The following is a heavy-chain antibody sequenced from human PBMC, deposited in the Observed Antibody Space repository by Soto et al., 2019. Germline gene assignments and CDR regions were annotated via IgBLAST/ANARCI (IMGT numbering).Heavy chain of an antibody. Sequence: EVQLVESGGGLVQPGGSLRLSCAASGFIFSTYWMHWVRQAPGKGLEWVSRADGRSAVYADPVKGRFTISTDNAKSTLYLQMDSLRPEDTAMYYCARGYCRGTGCPPDYWGQGTLVTVSS. CDR1: GFIFSTYW. CDR2: ADGRSA. D-gene: IGHD2-2*01. CDR3: ARGYCRGTGCPPDY. J-gene: IGHJ4*02. V-gene: IGHV3-74*01.